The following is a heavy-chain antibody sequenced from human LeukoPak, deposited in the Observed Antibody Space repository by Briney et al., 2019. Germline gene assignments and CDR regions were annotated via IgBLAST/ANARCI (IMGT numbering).Heavy chain of an antibody. V-gene: IGHV4-59*01. CDR1: GGSISSYY. CDR3: ARARDEILLWFGDEISYWYFDL. Sequence: KPSETLSLTCTVSGGSISSYYWSWIRQPPGKGLEWIGYIYYSGSTNYNPSLKSRVTISVDTSKNQFSLKLSSVTAADTAVYYCARARDEILLWFGDEISYWYFDLWGRGTLVTVSS. CDR2: IYYSGST. D-gene: IGHD3-10*01. J-gene: IGHJ2*01.